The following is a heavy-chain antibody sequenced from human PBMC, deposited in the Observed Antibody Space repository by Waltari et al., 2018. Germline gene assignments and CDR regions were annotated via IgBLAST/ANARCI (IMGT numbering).Heavy chain of an antibody. CDR2: IRYDGSNK. V-gene: IGHV3-30*02. Sequence: QVQLVESGGGVVQPGGSLRLSCAASGFTFSSYGMHWVRQAPGKGLEWVAFIRYDGSNKYYADSVKGRFTISRDNSKNTLYLQMNSLRAEDTAVYYCAIYPVAIPINGIYGMDVWGQGTTVTVSS. CDR3: AIYPVAIPINGIYGMDV. CDR1: GFTFSSYG. D-gene: IGHD2-21*01. J-gene: IGHJ6*02.